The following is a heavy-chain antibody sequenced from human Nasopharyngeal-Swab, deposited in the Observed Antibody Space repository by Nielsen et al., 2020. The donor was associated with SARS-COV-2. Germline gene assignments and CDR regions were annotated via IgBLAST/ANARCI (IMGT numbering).Heavy chain of an antibody. Sequence: GESLTISCVASGFTFSRYGMNWVRPAPGKGLEWVAITSYQGSNTYYADSVKGRFTISRDNSKNTLYLQMNSLRAEDTAMYYCAKTSYEVLYQGRVDCWGQGTLVTVSS. V-gene: IGHV3-30*18. CDR3: AKTSYEVLYQGRVDC. CDR1: GFTFSRYG. D-gene: IGHD2-2*02. J-gene: IGHJ4*02. CDR2: TSYQGSNT.